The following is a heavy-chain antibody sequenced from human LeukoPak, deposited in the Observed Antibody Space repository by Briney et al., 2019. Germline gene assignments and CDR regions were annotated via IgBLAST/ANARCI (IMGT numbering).Heavy chain of an antibody. CDR1: GYTFTSYY. CDR3: ARDMLAVPSNWFDP. V-gene: IGHV1-46*01. J-gene: IGHJ5*02. D-gene: IGHD2-8*01. CDR2: INPSGGGT. Sequence: ASVKVSCKASGYTFTSYYIHWVRQAPGQGLEWMGVINPSGGGTSYAQKFQGRVTMARDTSTSTVYMDLRSLRSEDTAVYFCARDMLAVPSNWFDPWGQGTLVTVSS.